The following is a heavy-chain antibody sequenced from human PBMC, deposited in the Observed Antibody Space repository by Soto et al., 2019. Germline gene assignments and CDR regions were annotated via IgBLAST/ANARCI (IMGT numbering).Heavy chain of an antibody. V-gene: IGHV4-30-2*01. CDR2: IYRSGST. D-gene: IGHD3-16*01. Sequence: PSETLSLTCAVSGGSISSGGYSWSWIRQPPGKGLEWIGYIYRSGSTYYADSVKGRFTISRDSSKNTVFLQMNSLRAEDTAVYYCARVAGGNGDHLNRLAFWGQGTPVTVSS. CDR1: GGSISSGGYS. J-gene: IGHJ5*01. CDR3: ARVAGGNGDHLNRLAF.